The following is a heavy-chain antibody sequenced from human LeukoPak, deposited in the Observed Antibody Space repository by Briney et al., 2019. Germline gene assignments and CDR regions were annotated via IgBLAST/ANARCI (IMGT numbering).Heavy chain of an antibody. Sequence: ASVKVSCKTSGYSFITSGINWVRQAPGQGLEWMGWLSGDNSHTVYVQKFQGRVTMTTDTSTNTVYMELRSLTSDDTAAYYCARGGSNDYWYTPSDYWGQGTLVTVSS. CDR3: ARGGSNDYWYTPSDY. J-gene: IGHJ4*02. CDR2: LSGDNSHT. CDR1: GYSFITSG. D-gene: IGHD1-1*01. V-gene: IGHV1-18*01.